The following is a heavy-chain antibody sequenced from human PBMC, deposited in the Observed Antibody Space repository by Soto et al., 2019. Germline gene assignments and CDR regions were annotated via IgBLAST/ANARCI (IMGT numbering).Heavy chain of an antibody. J-gene: IGHJ4*02. Sequence: SETLSLTCTVSGGSISSGDYYWSWIRQPPGKGLEWIGYIYYSGSTYYNPSLKSRVTISVDTSKNQFSLKLTSVAAADTAVYYCARSGSGSGWLGGQGALVTVSS. CDR2: IYYSGST. CDR1: GGSISSGDYY. V-gene: IGHV4-30-4*02. CDR3: ARSGSGSGWL. D-gene: IGHD6-19*01.